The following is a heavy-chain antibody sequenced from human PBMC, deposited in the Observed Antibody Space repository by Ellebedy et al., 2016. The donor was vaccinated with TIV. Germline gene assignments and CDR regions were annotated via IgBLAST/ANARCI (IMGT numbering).Heavy chain of an antibody. CDR1: GYTFVDYY. CDR3: ARTSGYSGNWGLDL. V-gene: IGHV5-51*01. CDR2: TYPDGSDT. J-gene: IGHJ5*02. D-gene: IGHD6-13*01. Sequence: PGGSLRLSCKGSGYTFVDYYIGWVRQPPGKGLEWVGITYPDGSDTRYSPSFQGQVTISANNSISTAYLQWGSLKASDTAIYYCARTSGYSGNWGLDLWGPGTLVTVSS.